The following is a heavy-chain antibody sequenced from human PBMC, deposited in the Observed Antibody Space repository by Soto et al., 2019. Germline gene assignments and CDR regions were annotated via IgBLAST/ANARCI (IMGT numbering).Heavy chain of an antibody. V-gene: IGHV1-18*01. CDR3: SGGGTTMDD. J-gene: IGHJ1*01. CDR2: ISAYNGNT. CDR1: GYTFTNFG. D-gene: IGHD4-17*01. Sequence: QVQLVQSGAEVKKPGASVKVSCKTSGYTFTNFGLSWLRQAPGQVLECMGWISAYNGNTNYAQNFQGRVTMTTDTNTSTAYMELRSLISDDTAVYYCSGGGTTMDDWGKGPLVNVSS.